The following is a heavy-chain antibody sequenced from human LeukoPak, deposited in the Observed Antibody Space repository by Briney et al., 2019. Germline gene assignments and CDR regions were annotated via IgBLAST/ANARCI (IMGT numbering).Heavy chain of an antibody. CDR1: GFTFSSYA. V-gene: IGHV3-30-3*01. J-gene: IGHJ4*02. D-gene: IGHD3-10*01. Sequence: GGSLRLSCAASGFTFSSYAMHWVRQAPGKGLEWVAVISYDGSNKYYADSVKGRFTISRDNSKNTLYLQMNSLRAEDTAVYYCAKDEFLVWFGELVDYWGQGTLVTVSS. CDR2: ISYDGSNK. CDR3: AKDEFLVWFGELVDY.